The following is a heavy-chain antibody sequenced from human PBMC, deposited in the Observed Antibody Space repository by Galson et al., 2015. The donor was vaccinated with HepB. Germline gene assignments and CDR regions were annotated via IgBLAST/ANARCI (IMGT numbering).Heavy chain of an antibody. CDR1: GFTFTSSA. Sequence: SVKVSCKASGFTFTSSAMQWVRQARGQRLEWIGWIVVGSGNTNYAQKFQERVTITRDMSTSTAYMELSSLRSEDTAVYYCAATQLLRYFDWGNYYGMDVWGQGTTVTVSS. V-gene: IGHV1-58*02. J-gene: IGHJ6*02. CDR2: IVVGSGNT. D-gene: IGHD3-9*01. CDR3: AATQLLRYFDWGNYYGMDV.